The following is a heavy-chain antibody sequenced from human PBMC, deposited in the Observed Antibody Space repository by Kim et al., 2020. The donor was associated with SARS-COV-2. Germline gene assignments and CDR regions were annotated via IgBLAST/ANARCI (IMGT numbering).Heavy chain of an antibody. J-gene: IGHJ3*02. D-gene: IGHD3-16*01. CDR1: GGSISSYY. CDR2: IYSSGTT. Sequence: SETLSLTCTVSGGSISSYYWSWIRQPPGKGLEWIGYIYSSGTTDYNPSLKSRVTISVDTSKNQFSLRLSSVTAADAAVYYCARHTIEDYTWGNPRASFDIWGQGTLVPVSS. CDR3: ARHTIEDYTWGNPRASFDI. V-gene: IGHV4-59*08.